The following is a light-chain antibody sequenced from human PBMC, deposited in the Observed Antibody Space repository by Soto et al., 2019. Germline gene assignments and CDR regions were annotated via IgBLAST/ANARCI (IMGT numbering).Light chain of an antibody. CDR2: DES. Sequence: DIQMTQSPSYLPPSVGERVTLTCHATQDIRNYLNWYQQKPGNDPKILIYDESNLEAVVHSRFRGSGSGTDFTLTISSLQPEDIATYYCQQYENLPTLGQGTRVEIK. CDR3: QQYENLPT. V-gene: IGKV1-33*01. J-gene: IGKJ5*01. CDR1: QDIRNY.